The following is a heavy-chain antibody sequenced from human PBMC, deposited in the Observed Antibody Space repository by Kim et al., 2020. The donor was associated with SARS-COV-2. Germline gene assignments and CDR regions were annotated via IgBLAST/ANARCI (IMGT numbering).Heavy chain of an antibody. CDR2: EK. V-gene: IGHV3-7*03. Sequence: EKYYVDSVKGRFTISRDNAKNSLYLQMNSLRAEDTAVYYCARAYGDYVAYWGQGTLVTVSS. J-gene: IGHJ4*02. CDR3: ARAYGDYVAY. D-gene: IGHD4-17*01.